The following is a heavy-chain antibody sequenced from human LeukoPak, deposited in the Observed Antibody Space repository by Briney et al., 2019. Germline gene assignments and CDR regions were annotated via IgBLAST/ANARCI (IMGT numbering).Heavy chain of an antibody. J-gene: IGHJ3*02. CDR3: ARVRRVVAATVAFDI. CDR2: IKQDGSEK. V-gene: IGHV3-7*01. D-gene: IGHD2-15*01. CDR1: GFTFRDYY. Sequence: GGSLRLSCAASGFTFRDYYMSWVRQAPGKGLEWVANIKQDGSEKYYVDSVKGRFTISRDNAKNSLYLQMNSLRAEDTAVYYCARVRRVVAATVAFDIWGQGTMVTVSS.